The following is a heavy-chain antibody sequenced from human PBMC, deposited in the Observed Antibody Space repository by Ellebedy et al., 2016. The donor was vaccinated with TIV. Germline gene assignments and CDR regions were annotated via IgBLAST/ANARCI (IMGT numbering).Heavy chain of an antibody. Sequence: GESLKISCAASGFTFSTYWMHWVRQAPGKGLMWVSRINTDGSSTGYADSVKGRFTISRDSSKNTLYLQMNSLRADDTAIYYCAKLSGVLSWYADYWGLGTLVTVSS. CDR3: AKLSGVLSWYADY. CDR1: GFTFSTYW. V-gene: IGHV3-74*01. CDR2: INTDGSST. D-gene: IGHD6-13*01. J-gene: IGHJ4*02.